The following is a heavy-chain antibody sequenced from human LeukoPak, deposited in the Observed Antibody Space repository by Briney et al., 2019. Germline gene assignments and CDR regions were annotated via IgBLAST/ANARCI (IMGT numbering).Heavy chain of an antibody. Sequence: PGGSLRLSCAASGFTFSNYGLNWVRQAPGKGLEWVSSISSGSRYIYYADSVKGRFTISRDNTRNSLYLQTNSLRGEDTAVYYCARDYGSGWHDFDYWGQGTLVTVSS. CDR1: GFTFSNYG. CDR2: ISSGSRYI. V-gene: IGHV3-21*01. CDR3: ARDYGSGWHDFDY. D-gene: IGHD6-19*01. J-gene: IGHJ4*02.